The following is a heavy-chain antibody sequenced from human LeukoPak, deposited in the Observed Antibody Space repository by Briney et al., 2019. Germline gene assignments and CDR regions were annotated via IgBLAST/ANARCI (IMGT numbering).Heavy chain of an antibody. Sequence: GRSLRLSCAASGFTFSSYGMHWVRQAPGKGLEWVAVISYDGSNKYYADSVKGRFTISRDNSKNTLYLQMNSLRAEDTAVYYCAKNMRYGYSAPFDYWGQGTLVTVSS. V-gene: IGHV3-30*18. CDR1: GFTFSSYG. J-gene: IGHJ4*02. CDR2: ISYDGSNK. D-gene: IGHD5-18*01. CDR3: AKNMRYGYSAPFDY.